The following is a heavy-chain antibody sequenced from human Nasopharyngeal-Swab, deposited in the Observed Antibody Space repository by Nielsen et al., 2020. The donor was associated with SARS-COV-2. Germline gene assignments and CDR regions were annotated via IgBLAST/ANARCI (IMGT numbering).Heavy chain of an antibody. CDR2: ISYDGSNK. CDR1: GFAFSSYG. D-gene: IGHD2-21*02. Sequence: GGSLRLSCAASGFAFSSYGMHWVRQAPGKGLEWVAVISYDGSNKDYADSVKGRFTISRDNSKNTLYLQVISLRAEDTAVYYCAKDLRVGCLGLGGDCSPFDYWGQGTPVTVSS. CDR3: AKDLRVGCLGLGGDCSPFDY. J-gene: IGHJ4*02. V-gene: IGHV3-30*18.